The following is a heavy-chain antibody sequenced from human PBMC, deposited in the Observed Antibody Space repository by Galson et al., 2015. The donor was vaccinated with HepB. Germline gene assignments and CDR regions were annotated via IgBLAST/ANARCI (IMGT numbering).Heavy chain of an antibody. V-gene: IGHV3-73*01. J-gene: IGHJ4*02. CDR1: GFTFSGSA. CDR3: TRLGDLSGYSSC. Sequence: SLRLSCAGSGFTFSGSAMHRVRQTSGKGLEWIGCIGSNANNYATAYKASVKGRFTISRDDSKNTAYLQMNSLRTEDTAVYYCTRLGDLSGYSSCWGQGTLVTVSS. D-gene: IGHD3-22*01. CDR2: IGSNANNYAT.